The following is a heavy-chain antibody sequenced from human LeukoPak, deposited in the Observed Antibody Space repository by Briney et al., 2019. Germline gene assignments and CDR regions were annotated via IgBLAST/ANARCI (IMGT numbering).Heavy chain of an antibody. V-gene: IGHV4-39*07. D-gene: IGHD1-1*01. J-gene: IGHJ5*02. Sequence: SETLSLTCTVSGGSMRTTTYYWGWIRQPPGKGLEWIGSIYYNGGTYYNPSLKSRVTISLDTSNNQFSVKLNSVTAADTAVYYCVRESRIMTTVRYWFDPWSQGTLVTVSS. CDR3: VRESRIMTTVRYWFDP. CDR1: GGSMRTTTYY. CDR2: IYYNGGT.